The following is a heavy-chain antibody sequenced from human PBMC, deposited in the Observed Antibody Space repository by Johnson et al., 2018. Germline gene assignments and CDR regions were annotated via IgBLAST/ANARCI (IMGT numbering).Heavy chain of an antibody. CDR1: GFTVSSNY. Sequence: VQLVQSGGGLVQPGRSLRLSCAASGFTVSSNYMSWVRQAPGKGLEWVSVLYSGGSTYYAGSVQGRFTISRDNSKNTLYPQMNSLRAEDTAVYYCARWSHTEPRGAFDIWGQGTMVTVSS. CDR2: LYSGGST. V-gene: IGHV3-66*01. J-gene: IGHJ3*02. CDR3: ARWSHTEPRGAFDI. D-gene: IGHD3-10*01.